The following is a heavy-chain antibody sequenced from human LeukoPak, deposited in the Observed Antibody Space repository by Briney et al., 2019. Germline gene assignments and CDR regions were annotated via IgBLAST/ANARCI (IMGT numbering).Heavy chain of an antibody. CDR3: VTDLVIKGYFDY. CDR1: GFTFSDVW. Sequence: GGSLRLSCAASGFTFSDVWMSWVRQVPGKGLEWVGRIRRKTDGETTDHAAPVKGRFTISRDDSKNTLYLQMNSLKTEDTAVYYCVTDLVIKGYFDYWGQGALVTVSS. J-gene: IGHJ4*02. CDR2: IRRKTDGETT. D-gene: IGHD2-21*01. V-gene: IGHV3-15*01.